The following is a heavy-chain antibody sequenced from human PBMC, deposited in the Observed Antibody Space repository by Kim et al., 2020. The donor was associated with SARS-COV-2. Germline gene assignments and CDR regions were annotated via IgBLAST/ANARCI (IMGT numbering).Heavy chain of an antibody. CDR2: ISSSSSYI. J-gene: IGHJ4*02. D-gene: IGHD2-2*01. CDR1: GFTFSSYS. CDR3: AREIVVVPAAAMGGDY. V-gene: IGHV3-21*01. Sequence: GGSLRLSCAASGFTFSSYSMNWVRQAPGKGLEWVSSISSSSSYIYYADSVKGRFTISRDNAKNSLYLQMNSLRAEDTAVYYCAREIVVVPAAAMGGDYWGQGTLVTVSS.